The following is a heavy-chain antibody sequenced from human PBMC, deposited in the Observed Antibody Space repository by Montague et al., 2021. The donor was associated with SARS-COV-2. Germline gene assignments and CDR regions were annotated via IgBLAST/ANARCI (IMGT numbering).Heavy chain of an antibody. Sequence: SLRLSCAASGFTFSNFWMTWVRQVPGKGLEWVSNIKQDGSAKYYVDSVKGRFTISRDNAKNSLYLQINSPRAEDTAVYYCARGYDRSGYQYWGQGTLVTVSS. CDR2: IKQDGSAK. CDR1: GFTFSNFW. D-gene: IGHD3-22*01. J-gene: IGHJ4*02. CDR3: ARGYDRSGYQY. V-gene: IGHV3-7*05.